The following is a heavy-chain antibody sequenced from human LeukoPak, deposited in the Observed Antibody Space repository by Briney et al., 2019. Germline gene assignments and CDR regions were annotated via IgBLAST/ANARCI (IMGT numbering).Heavy chain of an antibody. CDR1: GGSFSGYY. D-gene: IGHD4-17*01. V-gene: IGHV4-34*01. J-gene: IGHJ6*02. CDR2: INHSGST. Sequence: SETLSLTCAVYGGSFSGYYWSWIRQPPGKGLEWIGEINHSGSTNYNPSLKSRVTISVDTSKNQFSLKLSSVTAADTAADYCARDYGEYDYYYGMDGWGQVTTVT. CDR3: ARDYGEYDYYYGMDG.